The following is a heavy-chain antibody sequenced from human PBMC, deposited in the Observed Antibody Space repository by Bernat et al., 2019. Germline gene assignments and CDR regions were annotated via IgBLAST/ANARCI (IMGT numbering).Heavy chain of an antibody. Sequence: QVQLQQSGPGLVKPSQTLSLTCAISGDSVSSNSAAWTWIRQSPSRGLEWLGRTYYSSKWYSEYAVSVTGRITFHPYPSQTPFSLQLHSVTPEDTALSCCGRDINTGLTYWGQGTLVTVSS. D-gene: IGHD3-9*01. CDR3: GRDINTGLTY. V-gene: IGHV6-1*01. CDR1: GDSVSSNSAA. CDR2: TYYSSKWYS. J-gene: IGHJ4*02.